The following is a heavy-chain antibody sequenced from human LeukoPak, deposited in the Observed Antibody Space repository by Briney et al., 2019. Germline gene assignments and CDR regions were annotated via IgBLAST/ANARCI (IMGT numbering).Heavy chain of an antibody. J-gene: IGHJ4*02. CDR1: GFTFSDYY. Sequence: GGSLRLSCAASGFTFSDYYMSWIRQAPGKGLEWVSYISSSGSTIYYADSVKGRFTISRDNAKNTLYLETNNLRAEDTAVYYCAREVSGGSYFDYWGQGTLVTVSS. V-gene: IGHV3-11*04. CDR3: AREVSGGSYFDY. CDR2: ISSSGSTI. D-gene: IGHD1-26*01.